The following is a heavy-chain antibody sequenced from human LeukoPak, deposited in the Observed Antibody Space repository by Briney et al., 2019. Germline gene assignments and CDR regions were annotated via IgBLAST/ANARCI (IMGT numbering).Heavy chain of an antibody. CDR3: ARQAYTYAPFDY. D-gene: IGHD5-18*01. CDR2: IYPGDSDT. Sequence: GESLKISCKGSGYRFNNYWIGWVRQMPGKGLEWMGIIYPGDSDTRYSPSFQGQVTISADRSISTAYLQWSSLKASDTAMYYRARQAYTYAPFDYWGQGTLVTVSS. V-gene: IGHV5-51*01. CDR1: GYRFNNYW. J-gene: IGHJ4*02.